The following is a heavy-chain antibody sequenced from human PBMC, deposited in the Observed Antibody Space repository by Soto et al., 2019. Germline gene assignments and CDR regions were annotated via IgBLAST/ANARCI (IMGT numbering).Heavy chain of an antibody. Sequence: SGPTLVNPTQPLTLTCTFSGFSLSTSGVGVGWIRQPPGQALEWLALIYWNDDKRYSPSLKSRLTLTKDTSKNQVVLTMTNMDPVDTATYYCAHISGPGDAYTGNYYGMDVWGQGTTVTVSS. CDR1: GFSLSTSGVG. CDR3: AHISGPGDAYTGNYYGMDV. J-gene: IGHJ6*02. CDR2: IYWNDDK. V-gene: IGHV2-5*01. D-gene: IGHD3-16*01.